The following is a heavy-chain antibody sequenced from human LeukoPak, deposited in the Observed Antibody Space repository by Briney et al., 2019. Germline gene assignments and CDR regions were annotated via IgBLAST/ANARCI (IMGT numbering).Heavy chain of an antibody. J-gene: IGHJ5*02. V-gene: IGHV4-61*02. D-gene: IGHD3-10*01. Sequence: ASETLSLTCTASGGSISSGSYYWSWIRQPAGKGLEWIGRIYTSGSTNYNPSLKSRVTMSVDTSKNQFSLKLSSVTAADTAVYYCARHPRSGSYTIRQYNWFDPWGQGTLVTVSS. CDR2: IYTSGST. CDR3: ARHPRSGSYTIRQYNWFDP. CDR1: GGSISSGSYY.